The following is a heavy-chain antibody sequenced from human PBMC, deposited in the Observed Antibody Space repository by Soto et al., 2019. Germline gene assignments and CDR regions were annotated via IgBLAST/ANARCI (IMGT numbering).Heavy chain of an antibody. V-gene: IGHV1-18*01. J-gene: IGHJ6*02. D-gene: IGHD2-15*01. Sequence: QVPLVQSGAEVKKPGASVKVSCKASGYTFTSFGISWVRQAPGQGLEWMGWINAYNVYNGNTNYAQNLQGRVTMTTDTSTSTAYMELRSLRSDDTAVYYCARARIFYGLDVWGQGTTVTVSS. CDR1: GYTFTSFG. CDR3: ARARIFYGLDV. CDR2: INAYNVYNGNT.